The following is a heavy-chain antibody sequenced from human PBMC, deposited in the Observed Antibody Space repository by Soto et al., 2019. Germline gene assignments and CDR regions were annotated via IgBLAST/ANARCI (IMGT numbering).Heavy chain of an antibody. D-gene: IGHD3-3*01. V-gene: IGHV4-59*01. CDR3: ARDLGGFDRGFLEWLPPRSYYYYMDV. CDR2: IYYSGST. J-gene: IGHJ6*03. CDR1: GGSISSYY. Sequence: PSETLSLTCTVSGGSISSYYWSWIRQPPGKGLEWIGYIYYSGSTNYNPSLKSRVTISVDTSKNQFSLKLSSVTAADTAVYYCARDLGGFDRGFLEWLPPRSYYYYMDVRGKGTTVTVSS.